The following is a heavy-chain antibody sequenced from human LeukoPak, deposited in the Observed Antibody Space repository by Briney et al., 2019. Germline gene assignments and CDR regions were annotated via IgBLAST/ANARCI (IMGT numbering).Heavy chain of an antibody. CDR3: ARERYSYREHPKLFDY. D-gene: IGHD5-18*01. Sequence: ASVNVSFKSSGYTFTNYGISWVRQAPGQGLEGMGWIRAYNGNTNYAQKLQGRVTMTTDTSTSTAYMELRSLRSDDTAVYYCARERYSYREHPKLFDYWGQGTLVTVSS. J-gene: IGHJ4*02. CDR2: IRAYNGNT. CDR1: GYTFTNYG. V-gene: IGHV1-18*01.